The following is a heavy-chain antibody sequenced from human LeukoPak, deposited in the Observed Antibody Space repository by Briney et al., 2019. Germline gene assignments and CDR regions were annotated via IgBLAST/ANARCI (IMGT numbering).Heavy chain of an antibody. CDR2: IWYDGSNK. J-gene: IGHJ6*02. CDR3: ARDRGYYDSSGYTSYYYYGMDV. D-gene: IGHD3-22*01. V-gene: IGHV3-33*01. Sequence: GRSLRLSCAASGFTFSSYGMHWVRQAPGKGLEWVAVIWYDGSNKYYADSVKGRFTISRDNSKNTLYLQMNSLRAEGTAVYYCARDRGYYDSSGYTSYYYYGMDVWGQGTTVTVSS. CDR1: GFTFSSYG.